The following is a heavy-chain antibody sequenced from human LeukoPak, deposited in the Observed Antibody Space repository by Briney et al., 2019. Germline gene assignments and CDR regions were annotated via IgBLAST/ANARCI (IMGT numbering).Heavy chain of an antibody. CDR3: ASGPGWNDY. V-gene: IGHV3-11*01. CDR2: MSGSGFTV. J-gene: IGHJ4*02. Sequence: PGGSLRLSCITSGGSFSYYYMRWIRQAPGKGLEWIAYMSGSGFTVDYADSVKGRFTISRDNGKKSVFLQMDSLRLDDTAVYYCASGPGWNDYWGQGTRVTVSS. D-gene: IGHD3-10*01. CDR1: GGSFSYYY.